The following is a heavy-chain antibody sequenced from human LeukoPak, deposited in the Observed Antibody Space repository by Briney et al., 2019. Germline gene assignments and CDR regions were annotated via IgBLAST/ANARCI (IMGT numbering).Heavy chain of an antibody. CDR2: IYYSGST. Sequence: SETLSLTCTVSGGSISSYYWSWIRQPPGKGLEWSGYIYYSGSTNYNPSLKSRVTISVDTSKNQFSLKLSSVTAADTAVYYCARLYYDFWSGYDQVGEYYFDYWGQGTLVTVSS. CDR1: GGSISSYY. CDR3: ARLYYDFWSGYDQVGEYYFDY. D-gene: IGHD3-3*01. J-gene: IGHJ4*02. V-gene: IGHV4-59*08.